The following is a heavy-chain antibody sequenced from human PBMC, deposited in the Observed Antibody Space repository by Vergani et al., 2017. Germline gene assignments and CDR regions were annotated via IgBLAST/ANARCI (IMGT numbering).Heavy chain of an antibody. J-gene: IGHJ4*02. CDR1: GFTFSSYG. CDR2: ISYDGSNK. D-gene: IGHD3-10*01. CDR3: AKASMVRGVTDPRGD. V-gene: IGHV3-30*18. Sequence: QVQLVESGGGVVQPGRSLRLSCAASGFTFSSYGMHWVRQAPGKGLEWVAVISYDGSNKYYADSVKGRFTISRDNSKNTLYLQMNSLRAEDTAVYYCAKASMVRGVTDPRGDWGQGTLVTVSS.